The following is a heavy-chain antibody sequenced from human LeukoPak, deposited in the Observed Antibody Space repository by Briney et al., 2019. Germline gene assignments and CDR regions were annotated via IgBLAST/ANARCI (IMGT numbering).Heavy chain of an antibody. Sequence: SETLSLTCTVSGGSISSYYWSWIRQPPGKGLEWIGYIYYSGSTNYNPSLKSRVTISVKTSKNQFSLKLSSVTAADTAVHYCARDDGRYFDRLGHDAFDIWGQGTLVTVSS. CDR1: GGSISSYY. J-gene: IGHJ3*02. CDR3: ARDDGRYFDRLGHDAFDI. V-gene: IGHV4-59*01. CDR2: IYYSGST. D-gene: IGHD3-9*01.